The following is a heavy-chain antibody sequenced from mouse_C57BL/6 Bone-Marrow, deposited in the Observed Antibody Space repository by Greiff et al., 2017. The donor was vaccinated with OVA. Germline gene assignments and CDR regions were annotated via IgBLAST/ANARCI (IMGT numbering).Heavy chain of an antibody. J-gene: IGHJ2*01. Sequence: VQLQQSGPGLVQPSQSLSITCTVSGFSLTSYGVHWVRQSPGKGLEWLGVIWSGGSTDYNAAFISRLSISKDNSKSQVFFKMNSLQADDTAIYYCARGWLLNFDYWGQGTTLTVSS. CDR1: GFSLTSYG. V-gene: IGHV2-2*01. CDR3: ARGWLLNFDY. CDR2: IWSGGST. D-gene: IGHD2-3*01.